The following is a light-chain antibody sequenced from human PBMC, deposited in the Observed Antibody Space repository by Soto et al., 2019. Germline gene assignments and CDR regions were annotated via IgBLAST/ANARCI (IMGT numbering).Light chain of an antibody. Sequence: ELVLTQSPGTLSLSPGESATLSCRASQPVSSNFLAWYQQKPGQAPRLLIYGVSSRASGIPDRFFGSGSGTDFTLTINRLEPEDFAVYYCHQVNSYPHTFGGGTKVDIK. V-gene: IGKV3-20*01. CDR2: GVS. CDR1: QPVSSNF. J-gene: IGKJ4*01. CDR3: HQVNSYPHT.